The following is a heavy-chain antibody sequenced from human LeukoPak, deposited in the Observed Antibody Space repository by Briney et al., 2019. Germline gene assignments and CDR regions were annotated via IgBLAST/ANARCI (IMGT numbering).Heavy chain of an antibody. CDR2: ISYDGSNK. V-gene: IGHV3-30*04. CDR3: ARDWFHAIDY. D-gene: IGHD2/OR15-2a*01. Sequence: GGSLRLSCAASGFTFSSYAMHWVRQAPGKGLEWVAVISYDGSNKYYADSVKGRFTISRDNSKNTLYLQMNSLRAEDTAVYYCARDWFHAIDYWGQGTLVTVSS. J-gene: IGHJ4*02. CDR1: GFTFSSYA.